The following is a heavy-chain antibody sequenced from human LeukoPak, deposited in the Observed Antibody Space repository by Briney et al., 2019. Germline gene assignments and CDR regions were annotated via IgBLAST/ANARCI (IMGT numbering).Heavy chain of an antibody. V-gene: IGHV3-7*03. Sequence: GGSLRLSCAASGFTMSNHWMTWVRQVPGRGPEWVANVNRDGSETYYLDSVKGRFTISKDNAKNSLYLQMNSLRAEDTALYHCARNNGMDVWGQGTTVIVSS. CDR1: GFTMSNHW. CDR2: VNRDGSET. J-gene: IGHJ6*02. CDR3: ARNNGMDV.